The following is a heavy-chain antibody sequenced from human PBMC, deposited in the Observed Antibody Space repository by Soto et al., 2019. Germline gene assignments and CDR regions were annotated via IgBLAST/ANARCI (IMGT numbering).Heavy chain of an antibody. D-gene: IGHD6-19*01. CDR3: ARGQGWADY. CDR2: IGQDGNGK. J-gene: IGHJ4*02. Sequence: EVQLVESGGDLVQPGGSLGFSGMASGFTIIRNWMSWVRQAPGGGPEWVANIGQDGNGKNYVDSVKGRFTISRDNANNSLFLQMNSLRVEDTAVYYCARGQGWADYWGQGTPVTVSS. V-gene: IGHV3-7*01. CDR1: GFTIIRNW.